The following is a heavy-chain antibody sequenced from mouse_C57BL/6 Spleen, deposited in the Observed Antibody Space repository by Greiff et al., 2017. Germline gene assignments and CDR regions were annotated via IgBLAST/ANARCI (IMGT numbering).Heavy chain of an antibody. J-gene: IGHJ3*01. V-gene: IGHV1-54*01. CDR1: GYAFTNYL. Sequence: QVQLQQSGAELVRPGTSVKVSCKASGYAFTNYLIEWVKQRPGQGLEWIGVINPGSGGTNYNEKFKGKATLTADKSSSTSYMQLSSLTSEDSAVYVCAREGGQLRLQALAYWGQGTLVTVSA. CDR3: AREGGQLRLQALAY. CDR2: INPGSGGT. D-gene: IGHD3-2*02.